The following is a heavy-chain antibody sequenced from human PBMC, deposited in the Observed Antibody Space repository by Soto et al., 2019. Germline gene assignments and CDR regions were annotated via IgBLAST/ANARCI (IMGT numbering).Heavy chain of an antibody. CDR1: GFTFSNYG. CDR2: ISYGSSST. Sequence: EVQLVESGGGLVQSGGSRRLSCTASGFTFSNYGMNWIRQAPGKGLEWISFISYGSSSTYYADSVKGRFTISRDNAKNSLYLQMNSLRDEDTAVYYCARGKYTYGSDYWGHGAMVTVSS. CDR3: ARGKYTYGSDY. V-gene: IGHV3-48*02. J-gene: IGHJ4*01. D-gene: IGHD5-18*01.